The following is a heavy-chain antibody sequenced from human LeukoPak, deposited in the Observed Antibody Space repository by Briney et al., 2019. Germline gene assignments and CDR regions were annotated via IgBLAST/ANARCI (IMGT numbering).Heavy chain of an antibody. D-gene: IGHD3-22*01. CDR1: GGSISSYY. CDR3: AREQDYYDSSGLRTWFDP. J-gene: IGHJ5*02. V-gene: IGHV4-4*07. Sequence: SETLSLTCTVSGGSISSYYWSWIRQPAGKGLEWIGRIYTSGSTNYNPSLKSRVTMSVDTSKNQFSLKLSSVTAADTAVYYCAREQDYYDSSGLRTWFDPWGQETLVTVSS. CDR2: IYTSGST.